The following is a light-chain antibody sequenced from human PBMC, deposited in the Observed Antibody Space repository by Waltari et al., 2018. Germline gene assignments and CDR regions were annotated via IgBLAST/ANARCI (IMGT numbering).Light chain of an antibody. V-gene: IGLV2-14*01. CDR1: SNDVGGYGY. J-gene: IGLJ1*01. CDR2: EVY. CDR3: SSHTSTVPHV. Sequence: QSALTQPASVSGSPGQSVSISCTGTSNDVGGYGYVSWYQQFPGKAPKLIIYEVYYRPSGVSSRFSGSKSGNTASLTISGLQAEDEAVYYCSSHTSTVPHVFGTGTKVTVV.